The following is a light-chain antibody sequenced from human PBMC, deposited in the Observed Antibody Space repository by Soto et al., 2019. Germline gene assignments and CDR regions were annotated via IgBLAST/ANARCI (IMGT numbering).Light chain of an antibody. CDR3: QQRSNWRGT. J-gene: IGKJ4*01. CDR1: QSVNIY. Sequence: EIVLTQSPATLSLSPGERATLSCRASQSVNIYLAWYQQKPGQAPRLLIYDASNRATGIPAKFSGSGSGTDLTLTISSVEPEDIAVYYGQQRSNWRGTVGGGTKVYIK. CDR2: DAS. V-gene: IGKV3-11*01.